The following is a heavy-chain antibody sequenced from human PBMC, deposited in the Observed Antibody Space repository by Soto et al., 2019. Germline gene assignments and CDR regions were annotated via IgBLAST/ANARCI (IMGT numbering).Heavy chain of an antibody. Sequence: PGGSLRLSCAASGFTFSSYGMHWVRQAPGKGLEWVAVIWYDGSNKYYADSVKGRFTISRDNAKNSLYLQMNSLRAEDTAVYYCARAVAAAGSYFDYWGQGTLVTVSS. CDR1: GFTFSSYG. D-gene: IGHD6-13*01. CDR2: IWYDGSNK. J-gene: IGHJ4*02. CDR3: ARAVAAAGSYFDY. V-gene: IGHV3-33*01.